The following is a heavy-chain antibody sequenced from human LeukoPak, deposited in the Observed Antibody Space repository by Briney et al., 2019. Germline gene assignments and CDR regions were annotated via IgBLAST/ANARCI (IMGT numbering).Heavy chain of an antibody. Sequence: GGSLRLSCAASGFTFSSYSMNWVRQAPGKGLEWVSYISSSSSTIYYADSAKGRFTISRDNAKNSLYLQMNSLRAEDTAVYYCAKRGFYIWGQGTMVTVSS. V-gene: IGHV3-48*01. CDR1: GFTFSSYS. CDR3: AKRGFYI. CDR2: ISSSSSTI. J-gene: IGHJ3*02.